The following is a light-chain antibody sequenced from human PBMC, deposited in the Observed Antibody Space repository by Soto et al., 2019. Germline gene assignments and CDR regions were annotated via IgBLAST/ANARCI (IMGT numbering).Light chain of an antibody. J-gene: IGLJ2*01. CDR2: EVS. Sequence: QSALTQPASVSGSPGQSITISCTGTSSYVGSYNLVSWYQQHPVKAPKLMIYEVSKRPSGVSNRFSGSKSGNTASLTISGLQAEDEADYYCCSYAGSSTGVFGGGTKLTVL. CDR3: CSYAGSSTGV. CDR1: SSYVGSYNL. V-gene: IGLV2-23*02.